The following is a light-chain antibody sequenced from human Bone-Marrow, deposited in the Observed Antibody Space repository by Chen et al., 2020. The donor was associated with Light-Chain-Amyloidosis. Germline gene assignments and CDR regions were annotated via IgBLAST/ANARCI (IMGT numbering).Light chain of an antibody. Sequence: SYVLTQPSSVSVPPGQTATIACGGNNIGTTRVHWYQQKPGQAPLLVVYEDSDRPSGVPERLSGSNTGNTATLTISRVEAGDEADYYWQVWDGSSDRPVFGGGTKLTVL. CDR3: QVWDGSSDRPV. CDR2: EDS. CDR1: NIGTTR. V-gene: IGLV3-21*02. J-gene: IGLJ3*02.